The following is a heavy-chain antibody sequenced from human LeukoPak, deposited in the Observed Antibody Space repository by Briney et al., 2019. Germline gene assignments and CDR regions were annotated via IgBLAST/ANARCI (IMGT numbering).Heavy chain of an antibody. D-gene: IGHD6-13*01. J-gene: IGHJ4*01. Sequence: GGSLRLSCAVSGFTFSSYWMNWVRQAPGTGLEWVASIKYDGGEKSYVDSVKGRFTISRDNAKNSLYLQMSSLRAEDTAVYYCARYGTAAGLYFDLWGQRTLVTASS. CDR2: IKYDGGEK. V-gene: IGHV3-7*01. CDR1: GFTFSSYW. CDR3: ARYGTAAGLYFDL.